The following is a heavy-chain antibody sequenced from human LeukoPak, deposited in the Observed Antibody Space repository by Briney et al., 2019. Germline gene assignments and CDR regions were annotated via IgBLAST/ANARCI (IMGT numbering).Heavy chain of an antibody. V-gene: IGHV4-59*01. CDR2: VYYSGST. CDR1: GGSISSYY. J-gene: IGHJ5*02. D-gene: IGHD3-10*01. Sequence: PSETLSLTCTVSGGSISSYYWSWIRQPPGKGLEWIGYVYYSGSTKYTPSLKSRVTISVDTSKNQFSLRLSSVTAADTAVYYCARANRASGSFYDQFDPWGQGTLVTVSS. CDR3: ARANRASGSFYDQFDP.